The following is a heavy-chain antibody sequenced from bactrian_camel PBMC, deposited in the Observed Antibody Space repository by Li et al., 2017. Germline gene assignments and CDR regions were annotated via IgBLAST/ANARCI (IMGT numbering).Heavy chain of an antibody. J-gene: IGHJ4*01. V-gene: IGHV3S63*01. Sequence: HVQLVESGGGSVQAGGSLKLSCAVSPYIFTRCGLGWYRQAPGKEREGVAFYTPFAIGSAYYGDSVKGRFTISQDNAKNTVYLQMNDLKPEDTAMYYCAAAYTLPGHCLLTSSYRYWGQGTQVTVS. CDR3: AAAYTLPGHCLLTSSYRY. CDR1: PYIFTRCG. D-gene: IGHD2*01. CDR2: YTPFAIGSA.